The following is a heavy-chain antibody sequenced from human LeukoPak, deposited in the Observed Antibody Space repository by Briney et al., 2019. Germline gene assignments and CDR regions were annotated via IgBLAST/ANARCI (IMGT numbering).Heavy chain of an antibody. CDR3: AHVLLWFGAFDY. Sequence: SETLSLTCTVSGYSISSGYYWGWIRQPPGKGLEWIGSIYHSGSTHYNPSLKSRVTISVDTSKNQFSLKLSSVTAADTAVYYCAHVLLWFGAFDYWGQGTLVTVSS. J-gene: IGHJ4*02. V-gene: IGHV4-38-2*02. CDR2: IYHSGST. CDR1: GYSISSGYY. D-gene: IGHD3-10*01.